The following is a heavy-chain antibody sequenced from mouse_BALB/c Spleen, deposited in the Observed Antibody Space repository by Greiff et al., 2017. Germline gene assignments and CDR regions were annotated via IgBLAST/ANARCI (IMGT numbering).Heavy chain of an antibody. Sequence: DVMLVESGGGLVQPGGSLRLSCATSGFTFTDYYMSWVRQPPGKALEWLGFIRNKANGYTTEYSASVKGRFTISRDNSQSILYLQMNTLRAEDSATYYCARERTMITTGFAYWGQGTLVTVSA. CDR1: GFTFTDYY. CDR2: IRNKANGYTT. D-gene: IGHD2-4*01. V-gene: IGHV7-3*02. CDR3: ARERTMITTGFAY. J-gene: IGHJ3*01.